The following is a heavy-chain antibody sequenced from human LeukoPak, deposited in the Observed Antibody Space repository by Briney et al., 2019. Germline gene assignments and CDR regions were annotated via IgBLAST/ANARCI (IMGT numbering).Heavy chain of an antibody. J-gene: IGHJ5*02. Sequence: SGTLSLTCAVSGGSTSSSNWRSWVRQPPGKGLEWIGEIYHSGSTNYNPSPKSRFTISVDNSKNQFSLKLSCVSAADTAVYYCAVRTVTTIRGWFDPWGQGTLVTVSS. CDR2: IYHSGST. CDR3: AVRTVTTIRGWFDP. V-gene: IGHV4-4*02. D-gene: IGHD4-17*01. CDR1: GGSTSSSNW.